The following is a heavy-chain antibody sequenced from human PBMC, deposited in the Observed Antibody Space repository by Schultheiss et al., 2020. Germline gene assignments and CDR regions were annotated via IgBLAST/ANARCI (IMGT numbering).Heavy chain of an antibody. CDR1: GGSVSSTTDY. J-gene: IGHJ4*02. V-gene: IGHV4-61*01. CDR2: IHYSGST. CDR3: ARGGRPFDY. Sequence: SETLSLTCTVSGGSVSSTTDYWSWIRQPPGKGLEWIGYIHYSGSTNSNPSLKSRVTISLDMSKNQFSLKLSSVTAADTAVYYCARGGRPFDYWGQGTLVTVSS.